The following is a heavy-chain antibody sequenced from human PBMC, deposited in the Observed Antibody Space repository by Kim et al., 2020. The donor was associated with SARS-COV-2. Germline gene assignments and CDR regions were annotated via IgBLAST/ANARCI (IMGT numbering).Heavy chain of an antibody. CDR3: ARGYSYGYSFDY. J-gene: IGHJ4*02. Sequence: SYAQKFQGRVNMTRDTSTSTVYMELSSLRSEDTAVYYCARGYSYGYSFDYWGQGTLVTVSS. D-gene: IGHD5-18*01. V-gene: IGHV1-46*01.